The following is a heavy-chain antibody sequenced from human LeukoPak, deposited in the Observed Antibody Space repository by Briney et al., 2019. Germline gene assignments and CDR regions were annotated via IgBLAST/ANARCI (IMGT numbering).Heavy chain of an antibody. J-gene: IGHJ4*02. CDR2: IYSGGST. Sequence: PGGSPRLSCAASGFTVSSNYMSWVRQAPGKGLEWVSVIYSGGSTYYADSVKGRFTISRDNSKNTLYLQMNSLRAEDTAVYYCARGGLQRPFDYWGQGTLVTLSS. D-gene: IGHD4-11*01. CDR1: GFTVSSNY. V-gene: IGHV3-53*01. CDR3: ARGGLQRPFDY.